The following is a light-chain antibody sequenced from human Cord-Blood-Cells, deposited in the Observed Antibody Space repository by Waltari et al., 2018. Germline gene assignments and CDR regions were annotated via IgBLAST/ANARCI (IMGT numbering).Light chain of an antibody. J-gene: IGLJ2*01. V-gene: IGLV2-23*01. CDR1: SSDCGSYNL. CDR3: CSYAGSSTFVV. Sequence: QSALTQPASVSGSPGQSVPISCTGTSSDCGSYNLFSWYQQHPGQAPKLMIYEGSKRPSGVSDRFSGSKSGNTASLTISGLQAEDEADYYCCSYAGSSTFVVFGGGTKLTVL. CDR2: EGS.